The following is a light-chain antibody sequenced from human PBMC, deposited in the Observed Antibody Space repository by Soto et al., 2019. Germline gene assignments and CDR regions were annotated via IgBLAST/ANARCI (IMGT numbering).Light chain of an antibody. CDR1: QYISSW. Sequence: DIQMTQSPSTLSASVGDRVTITCRASQYISSWLAWYQQKPGKAPKLLIYKASSLERGVPSRFSGSGSGTEFTLTISSLQPDDFATYYGQQYNSQRTFGQGTKVKSN. CDR2: KAS. V-gene: IGKV1-5*03. CDR3: QQYNSQRT. J-gene: IGKJ1*01.